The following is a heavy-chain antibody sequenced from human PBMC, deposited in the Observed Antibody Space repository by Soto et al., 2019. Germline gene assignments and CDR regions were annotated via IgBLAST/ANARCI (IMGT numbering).Heavy chain of an antibody. D-gene: IGHD3-22*01. CDR3: ARPYYYDSSGYYVWFDP. V-gene: IGHV4-39*01. J-gene: IGHJ5*02. Sequence: SETLSLTCTASGGSISSSSYYWGWIRQPPGKGLEWIGSIYYSGSTYYNPSLKSRVTISVDASKNQFSLKLSSVTAADTAVYYCARPYYYDSSGYYVWFDPWGQGTLVTVSS. CDR2: IYYSGST. CDR1: GGSISSSSYY.